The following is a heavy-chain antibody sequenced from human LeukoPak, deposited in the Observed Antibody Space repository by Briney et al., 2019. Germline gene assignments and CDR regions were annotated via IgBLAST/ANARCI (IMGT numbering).Heavy chain of an antibody. Sequence: VASVKVSCKASGYTFTSYDINWVRQATGQGLEWMGWMNPNSGNTSYAQKFQGRVTMTRDTSTSTVYMELSSLRSEDTAVYYCAREETKAGFDPWGQGTLVTVSS. CDR1: GYTFTSYD. D-gene: IGHD2-8*01. J-gene: IGHJ5*02. V-gene: IGHV1-8*01. CDR2: MNPNSGNT. CDR3: AREETKAGFDP.